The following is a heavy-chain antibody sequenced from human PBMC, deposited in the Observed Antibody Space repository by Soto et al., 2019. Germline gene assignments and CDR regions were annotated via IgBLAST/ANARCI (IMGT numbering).Heavy chain of an antibody. J-gene: IGHJ6*02. D-gene: IGHD4-17*01. V-gene: IGHV3-9*01. Sequence: AGGSLRLSCAASGFTFDDYTMHWVRQVPGKGLEWVAGINWNSVNIAYADSVKGRFTISRDNAKNALYLQMTSLRPEDTALYYCAKVQDYGGNSNVWRQGTAVTVSS. CDR2: INWNSVNI. CDR3: AKVQDYGGNSNV. CDR1: GFTFDDYT.